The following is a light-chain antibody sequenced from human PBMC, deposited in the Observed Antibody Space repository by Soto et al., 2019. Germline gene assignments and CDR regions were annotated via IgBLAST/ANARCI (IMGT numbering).Light chain of an antibody. CDR1: RGHSSYA. Sequence: QAVVTQSPSASASLGASVKLTCTLSRGHSSYAIAWHQQQPEKGPRYLMKLNSDGSHSKGDGIPDRFSGSSSGAERYLTISSLQSEDEADYYCQTWGTGIQVFGTGTKLTVL. V-gene: IGLV4-69*01. J-gene: IGLJ1*01. CDR3: QTWGTGIQV. CDR2: LNSDGSH.